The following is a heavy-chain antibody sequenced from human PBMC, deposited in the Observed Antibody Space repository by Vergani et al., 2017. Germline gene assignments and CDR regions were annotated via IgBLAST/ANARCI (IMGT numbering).Heavy chain of an antibody. Sequence: QVQLQESGPGLVKPSETLSLTCTVSGGSISSYYWSWIRQPPGKGLEWIGYIYYSGSTNYNPPLKSRVTISVDTSKNQFSLKLSSVTAADTAVYYCARVAYSSGWYAADYWGQGTLVTVSS. CDR3: ARVAYSSGWYAADY. V-gene: IGHV4-59*01. D-gene: IGHD6-19*01. CDR1: GGSISSYY. CDR2: IYYSGST. J-gene: IGHJ4*02.